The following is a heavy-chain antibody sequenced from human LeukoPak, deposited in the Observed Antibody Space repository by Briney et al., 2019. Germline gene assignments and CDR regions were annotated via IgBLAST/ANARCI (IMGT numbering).Heavy chain of an antibody. CDR1: GFTFSSYS. CDR3: ARVRGSYFPVFDY. D-gene: IGHD1-26*01. Sequence: GGSLRLSCAASGFTFSSYSMNWVRQAPGEGLEWVSSISSSSSYIYHADSVKGRFTISRDNAKNSLYLQMNSLRAEDTAVYYCARVRGSYFPVFDYWGQGTLVTVSS. V-gene: IGHV3-21*01. J-gene: IGHJ4*02. CDR2: ISSSSSYI.